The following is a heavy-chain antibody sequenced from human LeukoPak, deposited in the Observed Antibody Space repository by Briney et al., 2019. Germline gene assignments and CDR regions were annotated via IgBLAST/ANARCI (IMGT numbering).Heavy chain of an antibody. CDR3: AIDYCSGGSCYSHP. V-gene: IGHV1-2*02. CDR1: GYTFTGYY. CDR2: INPDSGGT. J-gene: IGHJ5*02. D-gene: IGHD2-15*01. Sequence: ASVKVSCKASGYTFTGYYMHWVRQAPGQGLEWMGWINPDSGGTNYAQKFQGRVTMTRDTSISTAYMELSRLRSDDTAVYYCAIDYCSGGSCYSHPWGQGTLVTVSS.